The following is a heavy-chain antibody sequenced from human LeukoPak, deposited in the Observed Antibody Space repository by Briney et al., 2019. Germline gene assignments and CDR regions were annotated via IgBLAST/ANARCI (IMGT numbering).Heavy chain of an antibody. CDR3: ARDHEPMGAYYYYMDV. V-gene: IGHV1-2*02. CDR2: INPNSGGT. J-gene: IGHJ6*03. Sequence: ASVTVSCKASGYTFTGYYMHWVRQAPGQGLEWMGWINPNSGGTNYAQKFQGRVTMTRDTSISTAYMELSRLRSDDTAVYYCARDHEPMGAYYYYMDVWGKGTTVTISS. CDR1: GYTFTGYY. D-gene: IGHD3-10*01.